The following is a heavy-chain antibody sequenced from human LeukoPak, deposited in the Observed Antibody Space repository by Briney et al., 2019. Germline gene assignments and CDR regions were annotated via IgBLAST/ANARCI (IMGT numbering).Heavy chain of an antibody. CDR3: ARGVDSGYDIYFDY. CDR1: GFTFSSYW. J-gene: IGHJ4*02. CDR2: IKQDGSEK. D-gene: IGHD5-12*01. V-gene: IGHV3-7*03. Sequence: GGSLRLSCAASGFTFSSYWMSWVRQAPGKGLEWVANIKQDGSEKYYVDSVKGRFTIPRDNAKNSLYLQMNSLRAEDTAVYYCARGVDSGYDIYFDYWGQGTLVTVSS.